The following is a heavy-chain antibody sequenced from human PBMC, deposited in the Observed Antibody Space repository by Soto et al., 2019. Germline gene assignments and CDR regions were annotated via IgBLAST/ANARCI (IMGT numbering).Heavy chain of an antibody. V-gene: IGHV1-18*04. CDR2: DSGNNGAS. J-gene: IGHJ5*01. CDR1: GYTSADFG. D-gene: IGHD2-2*01. Sequence: ASVKVSCKASGYTSADFGISWVRQAPGQGLEWMGWDSGNNGASNPAPKVQGRITMTLDTSTGVSYMALRSLRSDDTAIYYCVRDQKYFRVNGNWFDSWGQGTLVTVSS. CDR3: VRDQKYFRVNGNWFDS.